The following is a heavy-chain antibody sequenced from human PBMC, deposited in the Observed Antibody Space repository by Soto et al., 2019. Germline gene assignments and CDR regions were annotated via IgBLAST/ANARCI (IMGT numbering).Heavy chain of an antibody. CDR1: GGSISSGDYY. D-gene: IGHD3-10*01. Sequence: QVQLQESGPGLVKPSQTLSLTCTVSGGSISSGDYYWSWIRQPPGKGLEWIGYIYYSGSTYYNPSLKSRXXIXVXXSKNQFSLKLSSVTAADTAVYYCARDVNRFGELFTWGQGTLVTVSS. CDR3: ARDVNRFGELFT. V-gene: IGHV4-30-4*01. CDR2: IYYSGST. J-gene: IGHJ5*02.